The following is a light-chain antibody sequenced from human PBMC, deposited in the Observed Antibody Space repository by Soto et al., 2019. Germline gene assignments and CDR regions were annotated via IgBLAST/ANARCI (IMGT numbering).Light chain of an antibody. CDR2: EVN. V-gene: IGLV2-8*01. CDR1: SSDVGGYNY. CDR3: SSYAGSNNFVV. J-gene: IGLJ2*01. Sequence: QSALTQPPSASGSPGQSVTISCTGTSSDVGGYNYVSWYQQHPGKAPKFMIYEVNKRPSGVPARFSGSKSGNTASLTVSGLQAEDEADYYCSSYAGSNNFVVFGGGTKLTVL.